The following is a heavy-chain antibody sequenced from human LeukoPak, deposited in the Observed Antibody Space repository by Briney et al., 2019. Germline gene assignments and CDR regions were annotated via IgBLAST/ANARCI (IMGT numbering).Heavy chain of an antibody. V-gene: IGHV5-51*01. Sequence: GESLKISCKGSGYSFTSYWIGWVRQMPGKGLEWMGIIYPGDSDTRYSPSFQGQVTISADKSISTAYLQWSSLKASDTAMYYCARLGNADTAMVNWFDPWGQGTLVTVSS. CDR3: ARLGNADTAMVNWFDP. CDR1: GYSFTSYW. J-gene: IGHJ5*02. D-gene: IGHD5-18*01. CDR2: IYPGDSDT.